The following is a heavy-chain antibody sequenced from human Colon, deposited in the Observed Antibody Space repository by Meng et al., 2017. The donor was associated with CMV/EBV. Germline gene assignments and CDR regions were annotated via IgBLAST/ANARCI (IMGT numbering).Heavy chain of an antibody. J-gene: IGHJ6*02. CDR2: ISGGLST. Sequence: GGSLRLSCAASGFTFSNYAMSWVRQAPGKGLEWVSTISGGLSTYYADSVKGRFTISRDNAKNTLYLQMNSLRAEDTAVYYCARDLAPFYGMDVWGQGTTVTVSS. CDR3: ARDLAPFYGMDV. V-gene: IGHV3-23*01. CDR1: GFTFSNYA.